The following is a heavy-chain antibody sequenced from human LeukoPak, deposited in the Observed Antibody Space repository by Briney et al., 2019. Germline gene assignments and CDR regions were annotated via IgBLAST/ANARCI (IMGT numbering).Heavy chain of an antibody. J-gene: IGHJ5*02. CDR1: GYTFTDYY. CDR2: FNPNSGAT. Sequence: ASVKVSCKASGYTFTDYYLHWVRQVPGQGPEWMGWFNPNSGATNYAQRFQGRVTMTRDTSINTAYMELSSLRSDDTAVYYCARYISVAAACDLWGQGTLVTVSS. D-gene: IGHD6-19*01. CDR3: ARYISVAAACDL. V-gene: IGHV1-2*02.